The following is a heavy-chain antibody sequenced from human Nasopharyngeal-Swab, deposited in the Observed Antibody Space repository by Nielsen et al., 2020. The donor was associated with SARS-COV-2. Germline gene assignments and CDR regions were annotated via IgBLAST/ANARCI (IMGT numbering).Heavy chain of an antibody. V-gene: IGHV3-7*01. J-gene: IGHJ4*02. CDR2: IKQDGSEK. D-gene: IGHD1-1*01. Sequence: GESLKISCAASGFTFSSYWMSWVRQAPGKGLEWVANIKQDGSEKYYVDSVKGRFTISRDNAKNSLYLQLNSLRAEDTAVYYCARDKDWNGLDSWGQGTLVTVSS. CDR1: GFTFSSYW. CDR3: ARDKDWNGLDS.